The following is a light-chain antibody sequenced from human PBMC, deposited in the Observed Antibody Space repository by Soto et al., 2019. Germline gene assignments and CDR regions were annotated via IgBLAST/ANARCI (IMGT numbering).Light chain of an antibody. CDR2: KAS. Sequence: DIHMDQSPSALSASVGDRVTITCRASQDVSHWLAWYQQKPGQAPKLVIYKASSLESGVPSRFSGRGSGTAFTLTIRDLQPDDFATYYCQHYDSYPYTFGQGTSLEIK. CDR3: QHYDSYPYT. CDR1: QDVSHW. V-gene: IGKV1-5*03. J-gene: IGKJ2*01.